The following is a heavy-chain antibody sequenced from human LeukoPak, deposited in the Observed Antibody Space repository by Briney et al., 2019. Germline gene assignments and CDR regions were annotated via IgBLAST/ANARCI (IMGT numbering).Heavy chain of an antibody. CDR2: ISYYGSNK. CDR3: AKVGYCSGGSCYFPDY. D-gene: IGHD2-15*01. Sequence: GGSLRLSCVASGFTFSSYGMHWVRQAPGKGLEGAAVISYYGSNKYYAESEKGRFTISRDNSKNTLYLQMNSLRAEDTAVYYCAKVGYCSGGSCYFPDYWGQGTLVTVSS. V-gene: IGHV3-30*18. CDR1: GFTFSSYG. J-gene: IGHJ4*02.